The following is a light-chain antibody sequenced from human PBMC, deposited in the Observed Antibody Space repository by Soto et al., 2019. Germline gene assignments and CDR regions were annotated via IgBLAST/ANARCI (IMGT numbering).Light chain of an antibody. CDR3: CSYTDGSSLL. CDR2: EGN. CDR1: RNDIGTYNL. Sequence: QSVLTQPASVSESPGQSISISCGGGRNDIGTYNLVSLYQQHPGKAPKLIIYEGNKRPSGVSNRFSGSRSGNTASLTISGLQAEDEADYYCCSYTDGSSLLFGGGTKLTVL. V-gene: IGLV2-23*01. J-gene: IGLJ3*02.